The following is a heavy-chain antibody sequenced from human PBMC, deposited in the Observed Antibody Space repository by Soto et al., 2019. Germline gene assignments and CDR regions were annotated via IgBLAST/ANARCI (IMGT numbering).Heavy chain of an antibody. V-gene: IGHV4-59*01. D-gene: IGHD5-18*01. CDR3: ARAGTAMVTLDY. Sequence: SETLCLTCTVSGGSINSYFWSWIRQPPGKGLEWIGYIYDSGSTNYNPSLKSRVTMSVDTSKNQFSLKLSSVTAADTAVYYCARAGTAMVTLDYWGQGTLVTVSS. CDR1: GGSINSYF. J-gene: IGHJ4*02. CDR2: IYDSGST.